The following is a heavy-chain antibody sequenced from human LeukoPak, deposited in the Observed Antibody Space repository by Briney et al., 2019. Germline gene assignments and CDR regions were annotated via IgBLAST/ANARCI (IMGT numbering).Heavy chain of an antibody. D-gene: IGHD6-19*01. Sequence: GGSLRLSCAASGFTFSNYAMSWVRQAPGKGLEWVSAISGSGDRTYYADSVKGRFTISRDNTKNTLYLQMNSLRAEDTAVYHCVKQSVTGTLHFDYWGQGTLVTVSS. CDR2: ISGSGDRT. CDR3: VKQSVTGTLHFDY. J-gene: IGHJ4*02. V-gene: IGHV3-23*01. CDR1: GFTFSNYA.